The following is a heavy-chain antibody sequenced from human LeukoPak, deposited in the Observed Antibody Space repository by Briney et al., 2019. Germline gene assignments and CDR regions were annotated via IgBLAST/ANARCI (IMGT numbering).Heavy chain of an antibody. J-gene: IGHJ4*02. D-gene: IGHD4-17*01. CDR2: IWTGGTT. Sequence: PGGSLRLSCAASGFSVSSNYMSWVRQAPGKGLEWVSVIWTGGTTYYADSVKGRFTISRDNSKNTLYLQMNSLRVEDTAVYYCAKDFPVTTSLYWGQGTRVTVFS. CDR3: AKDFPVTTSLY. CDR1: GFSVSSNY. V-gene: IGHV3-53*01.